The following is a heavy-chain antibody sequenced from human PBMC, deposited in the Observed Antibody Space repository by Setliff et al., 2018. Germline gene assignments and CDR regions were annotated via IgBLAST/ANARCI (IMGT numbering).Heavy chain of an antibody. V-gene: IGHV4-39*01. J-gene: IGHJ5*02. Sequence: SETLSLTCTVSDGSFTSSRYYWGWIRQAPGSGLEWIGLIYYTGITYYNPSLKSRVTISEDMSENQISLKLNPVTAADTAVYYCVRTFNGSPADRWGQGTLVTVSS. CDR2: IYYTGIT. CDR1: DGSFTSSRYY. D-gene: IGHD2-2*01. CDR3: VRTFNGSPADR.